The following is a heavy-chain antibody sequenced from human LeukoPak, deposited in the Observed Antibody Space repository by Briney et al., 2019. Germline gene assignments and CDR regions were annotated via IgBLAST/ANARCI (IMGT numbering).Heavy chain of an antibody. CDR3: ARRPNWNYSNWFDP. CDR1: GASVSSSSYY. V-gene: IGHV4-39*01. J-gene: IGHJ5*02. CDR2: IYYSEST. D-gene: IGHD1-7*01. Sequence: SETLSLTCTVSGASVSSSSYYWGWIRQPPGKGLEWIGNIYYSESTYYNPSLKSRVTMSIDTSRNQFSLKLRSVTAADTAVYYCARRPNWNYSNWFDPWGQGTLVTVSS.